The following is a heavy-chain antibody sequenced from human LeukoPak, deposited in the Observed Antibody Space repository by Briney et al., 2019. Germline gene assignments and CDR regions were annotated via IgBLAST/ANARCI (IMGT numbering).Heavy chain of an antibody. CDR3: AKALGDYYDSRSPLGY. V-gene: IGHV1-69*13. CDR1: GGTFSSYA. CDR2: IIPIFGTA. Sequence: GASVKVSCKASGGTFSSYAISWVRQAPGQGLEWMGGIIPIFGTANYAQKFQGRVTITADESTSTAYMELSSLRSEDTAVYYCAKALGDYYDSRSPLGYWGQGTLVTVSS. D-gene: IGHD3-22*01. J-gene: IGHJ4*02.